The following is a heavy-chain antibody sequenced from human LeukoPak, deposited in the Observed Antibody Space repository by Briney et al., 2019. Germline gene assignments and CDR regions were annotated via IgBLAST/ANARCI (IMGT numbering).Heavy chain of an antibody. V-gene: IGHV3-30*02. CDR2: IRYDGSNK. CDR1: GFTFSSYG. J-gene: IGHJ4*02. Sequence: GGSLRLSCAASGFTFSSYGMHWVRQAPGKGLEWVAFIRYDGSNKYYADSVKGRFTISRDNSKNTLYLQMNSLRAEDTAVYYCAKDGRNYYFWSGYIVWGQGTLVTVSS. CDR3: AKDGRNYYFWSGYIV. D-gene: IGHD3-3*01.